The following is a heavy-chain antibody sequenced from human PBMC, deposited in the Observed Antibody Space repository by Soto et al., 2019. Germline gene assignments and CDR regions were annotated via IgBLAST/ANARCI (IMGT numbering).Heavy chain of an antibody. CDR1: GFTFSSYG. V-gene: IGHV3-30*18. D-gene: IGHD6-6*01. CDR3: AKEYSSSPALDY. Sequence: PGGSLRLSCAASGFTFSSYGMHWVRQAPGKGLEWVAVISYDGSNKYYADSVKGRFTISRDNSKNTLYLQMNSLRAEDTAVYYCAKEYSSSPALDYWGQGTLVTVSS. CDR2: ISYDGSNK. J-gene: IGHJ4*02.